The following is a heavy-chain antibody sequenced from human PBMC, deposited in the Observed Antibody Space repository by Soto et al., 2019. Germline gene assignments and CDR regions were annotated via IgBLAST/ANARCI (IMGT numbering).Heavy chain of an antibody. Sequence: QVKLVQSGAEVKKPGSSVKVSCKASGGTFGNSAISWVRQDPGQGLEWMGGIIPVFGTVNYAQKFEGRVTITADESTSPVFMEMSRLTSEDTAVYYCAKVMAAAGYDSWGHGTLVTVSS. J-gene: IGHJ4*01. V-gene: IGHV1-69*01. D-gene: IGHD3-16*01. CDR2: IIPVFGTV. CDR1: GGTFGNSA. CDR3: AKVMAAAGYDS.